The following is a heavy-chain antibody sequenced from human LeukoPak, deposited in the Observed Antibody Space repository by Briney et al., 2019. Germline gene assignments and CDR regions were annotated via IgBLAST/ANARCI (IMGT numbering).Heavy chain of an antibody. CDR3: ARAQTTVTTTSNFDY. CDR2: IWYDGSNK. Sequence: GRSLRFSCAASGFTFSSYGMHWVRQAPGKGLEWVAVIWYDGSNKYYADSVKGRFTISRDNSKNTLYLQMNSLRAEDTAVYYCARAQTTVTTTSNFDYWGQGTLVTVSS. CDR1: GFTFSSYG. J-gene: IGHJ4*02. V-gene: IGHV3-33*01. D-gene: IGHD4-17*01.